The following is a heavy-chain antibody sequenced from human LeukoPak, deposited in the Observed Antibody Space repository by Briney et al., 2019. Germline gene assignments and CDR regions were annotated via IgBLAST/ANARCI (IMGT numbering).Heavy chain of an antibody. CDR3: AKGKVVPATIYDY. D-gene: IGHD2-2*02. CDR1: GFTFSSYA. CDR2: ISGSGGST. J-gene: IGHJ4*02. Sequence: GGSLRLSCAASGFTFSSYAMSWVRQAPGKGLEWVSAISGSGGSTYYADSVKGRFTISRDNPRNTLYLQMNSLRAEDTAVYYCAKGKVVPATIYDYWGQGTLVTVSS. V-gene: IGHV3-23*01.